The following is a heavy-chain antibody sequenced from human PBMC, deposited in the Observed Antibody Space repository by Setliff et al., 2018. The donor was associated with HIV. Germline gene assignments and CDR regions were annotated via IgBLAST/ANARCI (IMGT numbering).Heavy chain of an antibody. CDR3: ARTRGYSLYYFDY. V-gene: IGHV4-59*01. CDR1: GDSINSYY. J-gene: IGHJ4*02. CDR2: IYYTGST. D-gene: IGHD5-18*01. Sequence: LSETLSLTCTVSGDSINSYYWSWIRQPPGKGLEWIGYIYYTGSTTYNPSLKSRVTMSGDTSKNKVSLKLRSVSAADTAVYYCARTRGYSLYYFDYWGQGTLVTVSS.